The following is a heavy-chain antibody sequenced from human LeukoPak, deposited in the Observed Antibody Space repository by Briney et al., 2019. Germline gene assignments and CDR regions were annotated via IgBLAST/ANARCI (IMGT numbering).Heavy chain of an antibody. V-gene: IGHV4-4*07. J-gene: IGHJ6*02. CDR3: ASGSHDRYYKGFDA. CDR2: IYASGSIRYNPSH. Sequence: PSETLSLTCTVSGASISTYYWNWIRQPAGKGLEWIGRIYASGSIRYNPSHNYNPSLRGRVTMSADTSKNHLNLTMTSVTAADTAVYYCASGSHDRYYKGFDAWGQGTTVIVSS. CDR1: GASISTYY. D-gene: IGHD2-21*02.